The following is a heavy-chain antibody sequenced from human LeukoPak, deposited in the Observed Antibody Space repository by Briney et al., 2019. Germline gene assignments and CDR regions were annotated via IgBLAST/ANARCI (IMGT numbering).Heavy chain of an antibody. D-gene: IGHD3-3*01. V-gene: IGHV4-34*01. Sequence: PSETLSLTCAVYGGSFSGYYWSWIRQPPGKGLEWIGEINHSGSTNYNPYLTRRVTISVETSKNPFSLTLSSVTAADTAVYYCARGRVTYDFWSGYSNLFDYWGQGTLVTVSS. CDR3: ARGRVTYDFWSGYSNLFDY. J-gene: IGHJ4*02. CDR2: INHSGST. CDR1: GGSFSGYY.